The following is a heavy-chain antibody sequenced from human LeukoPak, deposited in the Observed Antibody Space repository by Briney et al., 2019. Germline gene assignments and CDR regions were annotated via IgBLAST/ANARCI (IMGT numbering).Heavy chain of an antibody. V-gene: IGHV3-7*05. CDR2: IKLDGSDK. J-gene: IGHJ4*02. Sequence: PGGSLRLSCVVSGFTFSKYWMTWVRQAPGKGLEWVANIKLDGSDKYYVDSVKDRFTISRDNAKNSLYLQMNSLRAEDTAVYYCAKGRTPDYWGQGTLVTVSS. CDR1: GFTFSKYW. D-gene: IGHD2-15*01. CDR3: AKGRTPDY.